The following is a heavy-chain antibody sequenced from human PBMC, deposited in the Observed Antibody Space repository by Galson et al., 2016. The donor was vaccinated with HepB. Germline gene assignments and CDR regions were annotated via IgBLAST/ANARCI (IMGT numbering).Heavy chain of an antibody. D-gene: IGHD2-2*01. Sequence: SLRLSCAASGFTFTQCWMHWVRLVPGKGLAWVGRINNDGSSTNYADSAKGRFTITRDNVENTGYLQMNSLTVEDTAIYFCARGPRYQVHYAMDAWGRGTTVTVS. CDR1: GFTFTQCW. CDR3: ARGPRYQVHYAMDA. J-gene: IGHJ6*02. V-gene: IGHV3-74*01. CDR2: INNDGSST.